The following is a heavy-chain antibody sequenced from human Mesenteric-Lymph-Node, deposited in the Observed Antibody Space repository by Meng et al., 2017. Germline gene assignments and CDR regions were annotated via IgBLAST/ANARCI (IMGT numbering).Heavy chain of an antibody. CDR1: GDSITNHNW. J-gene: IGHJ1*01. CDR2: IPHRGSS. CDR3: LRGSGGSV. V-gene: IGHV4-4*02. Sequence: QVQLREAGPALVKPAETLSLTCAVSGDSITNHNWWAWVRQPPGKGLEWIGEIPHRGSSAYNPSLKSRVSMSIDKSKNQFSLKLTSVTAADMAVYHCLRGSGGSVWGQGTLVTVSS. D-gene: IGHD3-10*01.